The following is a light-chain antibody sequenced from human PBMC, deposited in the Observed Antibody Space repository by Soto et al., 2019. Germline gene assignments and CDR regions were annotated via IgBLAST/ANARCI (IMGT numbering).Light chain of an antibody. Sequence: QSVLTQPPSASGTPGQRVTISCSGSSSNIGSNYVYWYQQLPGTAPKLLIYSNNQRPSGVPDRFSGSKSGTSASLAISGLRSEDEADYYCAAWDDSLSGRYVFGTGTKLTAL. J-gene: IGLJ1*01. CDR1: SSNIGSNY. V-gene: IGLV1-47*02. CDR2: SNN. CDR3: AAWDDSLSGRYV.